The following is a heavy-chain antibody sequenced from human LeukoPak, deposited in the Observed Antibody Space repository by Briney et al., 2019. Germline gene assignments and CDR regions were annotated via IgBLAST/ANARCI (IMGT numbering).Heavy chain of an antibody. J-gene: IGHJ6*02. D-gene: IGHD2-2*01. CDR2: ISSSSSYI. CDR1: GFTFSSYS. Sequence: PGGSLRLSCAASGFTFSSYSKTWVRQAPGKGLEWVSSISSSSSYIYYADSVKGRFTISRDNAKNSLYLQMNSLRAEDTAVYYCARTGGLGYCSSTSCYVSYYGMDVWGQGTTVTVSS. V-gene: IGHV3-21*01. CDR3: ARTGGLGYCSSTSCYVSYYGMDV.